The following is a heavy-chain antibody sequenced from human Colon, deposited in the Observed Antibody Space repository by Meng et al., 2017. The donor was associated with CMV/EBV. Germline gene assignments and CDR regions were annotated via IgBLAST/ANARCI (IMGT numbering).Heavy chain of an antibody. CDR3: VSTSPGLAAAGTVYFDF. D-gene: IGHD6-13*01. Sequence: SGPTLVKPTQTLTLTCTFSGFSFSTSGVAVGWIRQPPGKALEWLALIYWNDEKRYSPSLKNRLTITTDTAKNQVVLTMTVMDPADTATYYCVSTSPGLAAAGTVYFDFWGQGTRVTVSS. V-gene: IGHV2-5*04. J-gene: IGHJ4*02. CDR1: GFSFSTSGVA. CDR2: IYWNDEK.